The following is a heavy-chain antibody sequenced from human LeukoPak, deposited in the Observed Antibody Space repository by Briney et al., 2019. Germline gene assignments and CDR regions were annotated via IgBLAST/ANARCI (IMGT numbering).Heavy chain of an antibody. CDR3: AREQPDYYYGMDV. V-gene: IGHV3-21*01. Sequence: GGSLRLSCAASGFTFSSYSMNWVRQAPGKGLEWVSSISSSSSYIYYADSVKGRFTISRDNAKNSLYLQMNSLRAEDTAVYYCAREQPDYYYGMDVWGQGTTVTVSS. CDR1: GFTFSSYS. CDR2: ISSSSSYI. J-gene: IGHJ6*02.